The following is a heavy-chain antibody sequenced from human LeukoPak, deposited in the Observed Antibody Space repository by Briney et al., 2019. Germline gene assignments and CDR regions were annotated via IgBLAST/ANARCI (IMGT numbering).Heavy chain of an antibody. D-gene: IGHD5-12*01. CDR3: ATHSGYGGLGN. CDR2: IYYTGTT. CDR1: GGPISSHY. V-gene: IGHV4-59*11. J-gene: IGHJ4*02. Sequence: PSETLSVTCTVSGGPISSHYWSWIRQPPGTRLEWIGYIYYTGTTNYNPSLKSRVTISLDTSKNQFSLNLSSVTAADTAVYYCATHSGYGGLGNWGQGTLVTVSS.